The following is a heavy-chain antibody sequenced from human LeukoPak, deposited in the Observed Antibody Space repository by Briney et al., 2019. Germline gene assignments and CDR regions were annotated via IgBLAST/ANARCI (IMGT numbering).Heavy chain of an antibody. J-gene: IGHJ4*02. CDR1: GFTFSSYS. Sequence: PGGSLRLSCAASGFTFSSYSMNWVRQAPGKGLEWVSVISGSDSSTNYADSVKGRFTISRDNSKNTLYLQLNSLRVEDTAVYYCAKDHTIVRGVISHFDYWGQGALVTVSS. D-gene: IGHD3-10*01. V-gene: IGHV3-23*01. CDR2: ISGSDSST. CDR3: AKDHTIVRGVISHFDY.